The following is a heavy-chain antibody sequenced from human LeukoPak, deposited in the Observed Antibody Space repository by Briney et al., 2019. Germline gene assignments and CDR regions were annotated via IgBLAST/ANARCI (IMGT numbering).Heavy chain of an antibody. CDR2: IYSGGST. CDR1: GFTVSSNY. CDR3: ARAFSPRQWLAPYFDY. V-gene: IGHV3-66*01. D-gene: IGHD6-19*01. Sequence: PGGSLRLSCAASGFTVSSNYMSWVRQAPGKGLEWVSVIYSGGSTYYADSVKGRFTISRDNSKNTLYLQMNSQRAEDTAVYYCARAFSPRQWLAPYFDYWGQGTLVTVSS. J-gene: IGHJ4*02.